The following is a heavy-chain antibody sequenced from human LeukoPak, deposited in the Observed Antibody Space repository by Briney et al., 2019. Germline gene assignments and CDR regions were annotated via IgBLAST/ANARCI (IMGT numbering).Heavy chain of an antibody. D-gene: IGHD2-15*01. J-gene: IGHJ3*02. Sequence: SVTLSLTCTVSDGSIRSGDYYWSWIRQHPGKGLEWIGYISNIGSTHYNPSLRSRITITVDTSNNQFSLKLTSLTAADTAMYYCARMPRVLLGVVIAATHSDIWGQGTMVTVSS. CDR1: DGSIRSGDYY. V-gene: IGHV4-31*03. CDR3: ARMPRVLLGVVIAATHSDI. CDR2: ISNIGST.